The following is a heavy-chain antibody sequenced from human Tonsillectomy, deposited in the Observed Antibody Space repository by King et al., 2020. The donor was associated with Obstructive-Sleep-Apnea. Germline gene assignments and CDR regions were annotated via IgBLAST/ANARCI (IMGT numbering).Heavy chain of an antibody. CDR2: IYYSGST. J-gene: IGHJ4*02. CDR3: ARSKQLWLGFDY. CDR1: GGSISSYY. V-gene: IGHV4-59*01. D-gene: IGHD5-18*01. Sequence: VQLQESGPGLVKPSETLSLTCTVSGGSISSYYWSWIRQPPGKGLEWIGYIYYSGSTNYNPSLKSRVTISVDTSKNQFSLKLSSVTAADTAVYYCARSKQLWLGFDYWGQGTLVTVSS.